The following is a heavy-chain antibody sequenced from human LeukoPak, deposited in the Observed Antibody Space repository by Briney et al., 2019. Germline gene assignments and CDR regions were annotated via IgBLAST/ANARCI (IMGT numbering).Heavy chain of an antibody. CDR3: ARQSGGTYQDFDY. CDR1: GGSISTSAYY. Sequence: SETLSLTCTVSGGSISTSAYYWGWIRQPPGKGLEWIGSFYSSGTTYYNPSLKSRLTISVGTAKNQFSLNLSSVIAADTAVYYCARQSGGTYQDFDYWGRGILVTVSS. V-gene: IGHV4-39*01. J-gene: IGHJ4*02. D-gene: IGHD1-26*01. CDR2: FYSSGTT.